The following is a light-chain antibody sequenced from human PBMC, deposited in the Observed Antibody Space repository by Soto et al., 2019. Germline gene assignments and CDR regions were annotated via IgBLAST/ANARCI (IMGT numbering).Light chain of an antibody. CDR2: INN. Sequence: QSVLTQPPSVSGAPGQRVTISCTGSSSNIGAGYDVHWYQQLPGTAPKLLIYINNNRPSGVPDRFSGSTSGTSASLAITGRQAEDEADYYCQSLDSSLRGYVFGTGTKLTVL. V-gene: IGLV1-40*01. CDR1: SSNIGAGYD. CDR3: QSLDSSLRGYV. J-gene: IGLJ1*01.